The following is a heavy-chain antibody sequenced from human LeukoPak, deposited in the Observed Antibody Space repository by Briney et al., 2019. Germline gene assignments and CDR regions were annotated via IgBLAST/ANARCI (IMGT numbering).Heavy chain of an antibody. CDR3: ARDWVIVVRGESFDY. J-gene: IGHJ4*02. V-gene: IGHV3-7*01. Sequence: PGVSLTLSCAASGFTFSNYWMMWLPQAPGKGLEGVANINENGSEKYYVDCSKSRFNITRDNAKYSLYLQMSGVRVEVSAVYYCARDWVIVVRGESFDYWGQGTLVTVSS. CDR1: GFTFSNYW. CDR2: INENGSEK. D-gene: IGHD3-10*01.